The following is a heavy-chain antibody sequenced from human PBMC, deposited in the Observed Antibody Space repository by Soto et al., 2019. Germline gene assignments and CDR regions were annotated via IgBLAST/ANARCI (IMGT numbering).Heavy chain of an antibody. CDR2: IWYDGSNK. J-gene: IGHJ6*02. D-gene: IGHD6-19*01. CDR3: ARAIAVAVVYYYYGMDV. Sequence: QVQLVESGGGVVQPGRSLRLSCAASGFTFSSYGMHWVRQAPGKGLEWVAVIWYDGSNKYYADSVKGRFTISRDNSKNTLYLQMNSLRAEDTAVYYCARAIAVAVVYYYYGMDVWGQGTTVTVSS. CDR1: GFTFSSYG. V-gene: IGHV3-33*01.